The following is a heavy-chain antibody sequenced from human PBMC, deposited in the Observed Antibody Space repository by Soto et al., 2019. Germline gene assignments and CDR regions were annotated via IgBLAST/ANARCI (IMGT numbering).Heavy chain of an antibody. J-gene: IGHJ6*02. Sequence: DVQLLESGGHWVQPGGSLRLSCSASGFTLSSDAMSWVRQAPGKGLEGVSSISAGGDMTYNSDTVRGRFTISRDNSNDALFLQRHNLKIEDTAIYYCALGYRGGSGSPASYYDAGSDVVGQGATVIGS. V-gene: IGHV3-23*01. D-gene: IGHD2-15*01. CDR1: GFTLSSDA. CDR2: ISAGGDMT. CDR3: ALGYRGGSGSPASYYDAGSDV.